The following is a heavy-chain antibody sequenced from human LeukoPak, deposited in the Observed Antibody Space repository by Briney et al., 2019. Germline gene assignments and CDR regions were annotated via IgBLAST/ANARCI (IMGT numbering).Heavy chain of an antibody. D-gene: IGHD2-2*01. CDR1: GYTFTGYY. V-gene: IGHV1-2*02. CDR3: ARANALYCSSTSCLFDY. Sequence: ASVKVSCKASGYTFTGYYMHWVRQAPGQGLEWMXXXNPNSGGTYYAQNFHDRITMTRDTSISTAYMELSRLRSDDTAIYYCARANALYCSSTSCLFDYWGQGTLVTVSS. CDR2: XNPNSGGT. J-gene: IGHJ4*02.